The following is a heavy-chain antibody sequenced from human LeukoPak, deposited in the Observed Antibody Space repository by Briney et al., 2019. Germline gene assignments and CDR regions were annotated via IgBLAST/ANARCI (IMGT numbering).Heavy chain of an antibody. CDR2: INHSGST. V-gene: IGHV4-34*01. D-gene: IGHD3-22*01. CDR1: GGSFSGYY. Sequence: SEALSLTCAVYGGSFSGYYWSWIRQPPGKGLEWIGEINHSGSTNYNPSLKSRVTISVDTSKNQFSLKLSSVTAADTAVYYCARGAVFYDSSGYYSRVYFDYWGQGTLVTVSS. J-gene: IGHJ4*02. CDR3: ARGAVFYDSSGYYSRVYFDY.